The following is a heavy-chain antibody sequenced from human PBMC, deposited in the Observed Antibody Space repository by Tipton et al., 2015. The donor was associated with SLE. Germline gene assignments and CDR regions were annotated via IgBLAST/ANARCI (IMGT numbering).Heavy chain of an antibody. J-gene: IGHJ1*01. V-gene: IGHV4-38-2*02. D-gene: IGHD3-3*01. CDR3: ASLDFWSGYWGFQH. Sequence: LRLSCTVSGYSISSGYYWGWIRQPPGKGLEWIGSIHYSGGTYYNPSLKSRGTISVDTSKNQFSLKLTSVTAADTAVYYCASLDFWSGYWGFQHWGQGTLVTVPS. CDR1: GYSISSGYY. CDR2: IHYSGGT.